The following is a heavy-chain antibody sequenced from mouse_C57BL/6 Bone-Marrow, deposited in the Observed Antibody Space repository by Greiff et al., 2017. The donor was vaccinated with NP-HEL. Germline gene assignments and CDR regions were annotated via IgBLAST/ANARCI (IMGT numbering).Heavy chain of an antibody. V-gene: IGHV5-17*01. CDR2: ISSGSSTI. CDR3: ATTTVVAHYAMDY. J-gene: IGHJ4*01. Sequence: DVHLVESGGGLVKPGGSLKLSCAASGFTFSDYGMHWVRQAPEKGLEWVAYISSGSSTIYYADTVKGRFTISRDNAKNTLFLQMTSLRSEDTAMYYCATTTVVAHYAMDYWGQGTSVTVSS. D-gene: IGHD1-1*01. CDR1: GFTFSDYG.